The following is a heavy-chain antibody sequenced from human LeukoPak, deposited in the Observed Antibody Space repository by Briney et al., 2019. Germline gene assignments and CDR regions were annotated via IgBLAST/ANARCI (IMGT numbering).Heavy chain of an antibody. Sequence: PGGSLRLSCAASGFTFSSYAMHWVRQAPGKGLEWVAVISYDGSNKYYADSVKGRFTISRDNSKNTLYLQMNSLRAEDTAVYYCARDLGSGNNRPSFFDYWGQGTLVTVSS. CDR2: ISYDGSNK. V-gene: IGHV3-30-3*01. CDR3: ARDLGSGNNRPSFFDY. D-gene: IGHD3-10*01. CDR1: GFTFSSYA. J-gene: IGHJ4*02.